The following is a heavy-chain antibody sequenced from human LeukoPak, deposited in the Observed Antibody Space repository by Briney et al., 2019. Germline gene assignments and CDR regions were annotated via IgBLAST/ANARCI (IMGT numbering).Heavy chain of an antibody. J-gene: IGHJ6*02. D-gene: IGHD3-16*01. V-gene: IGHV1-2*06. CDR2: INPNSGGT. CDR1: GYTFTSYG. CDR3: ARDMIDGMDV. Sequence: GASVKVSCKASGYTFTSYGISWVRQAPGQGLEWMGRINPNSGGTNYAQKFQGRVTMTRDTSISTAYMELSRLRSDDTAVYYCARDMIDGMDVWGQGTTVTVSS.